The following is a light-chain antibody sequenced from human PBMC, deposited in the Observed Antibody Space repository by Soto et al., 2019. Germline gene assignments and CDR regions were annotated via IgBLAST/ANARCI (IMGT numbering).Light chain of an antibody. CDR2: AAS. Sequence: IQLTQSPSSLSASVGDRVTITCRASQGISSHLAWYQQKPGQAPKLLIYAASTLQSGVPSRFSGSGSGTDFTLTISSLQPEDFATYCCQQLASYPLTFGGGTKVYIK. J-gene: IGKJ4*01. V-gene: IGKV1-9*01. CDR3: QQLASYPLT. CDR1: QGISSH.